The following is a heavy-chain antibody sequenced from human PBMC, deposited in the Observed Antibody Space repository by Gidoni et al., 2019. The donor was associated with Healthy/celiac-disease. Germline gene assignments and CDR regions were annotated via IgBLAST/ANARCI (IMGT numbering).Heavy chain of an antibody. J-gene: IGHJ4*02. CDR2: INSDGSST. CDR1: GFTFTRSW. Sequence: QLVASGGRLVQPGVSLRLSCSASGFTFTRSWMHCVRQAPGKGLVWVSSINSDGSSTSYADSVKGRFTISRDNAKNTLYLQMNSLRAEDTAVYYCARGLVEDIVLMVYAIGDWGQGTLVTVSS. CDR3: ARGLVEDIVLMVYAIGD. D-gene: IGHD2-8*01. V-gene: IGHV3-74*01.